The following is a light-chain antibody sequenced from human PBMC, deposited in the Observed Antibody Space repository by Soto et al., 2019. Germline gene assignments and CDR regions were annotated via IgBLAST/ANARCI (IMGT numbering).Light chain of an antibody. CDR1: QTVTSNY. V-gene: IGKV3-20*01. Sequence: EIVLTQSPGTLSSSPGERATLSCRASQTVTSNYLAWYQQKPGQAPRLLFFGASIRATGLPDRFSGGGSGTDFTLTISRLEPEDFEVYYCQQYGRSPGTFGQGTKVEVK. J-gene: IGKJ1*01. CDR3: QQYGRSPGT. CDR2: GAS.